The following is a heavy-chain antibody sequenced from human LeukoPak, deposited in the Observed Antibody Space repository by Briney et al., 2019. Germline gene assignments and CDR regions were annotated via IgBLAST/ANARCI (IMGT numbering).Heavy chain of an antibody. CDR1: GGSVSSGSYY. CDR3: ARGAYDSSGYYLNFDY. Sequence: SETLSLTCTVSGGSVSSGSYYWSWIRQPPGKGLEWIGYIYYSGSTNYNPSLKSRVTISVDTSKNQFSLKLSSVTAADTAVYYCARGAYDSSGYYLNFDYWGQGTLVTVSS. CDR2: IYYSGST. V-gene: IGHV4-61*01. D-gene: IGHD3-22*01. J-gene: IGHJ4*02.